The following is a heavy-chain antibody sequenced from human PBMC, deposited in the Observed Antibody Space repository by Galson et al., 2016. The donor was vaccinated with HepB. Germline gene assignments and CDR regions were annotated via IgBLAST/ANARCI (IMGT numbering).Heavy chain of an antibody. CDR1: GFTVSSNY. J-gene: IGHJ4*02. Sequence: SLRLSCAASGFTVSSNYMSWVRQAPGKGLEWVSSISGSGGSTYYADSVKGRFTISRDNSKNTLYLQMNSLRAEDTALYSCVKCRSSDSTSCPNYWGQGTLVTVSS. V-gene: IGHV3-23*01. CDR3: VKCRSSDSTSCPNY. CDR2: ISGSGGST. D-gene: IGHD2-2*01.